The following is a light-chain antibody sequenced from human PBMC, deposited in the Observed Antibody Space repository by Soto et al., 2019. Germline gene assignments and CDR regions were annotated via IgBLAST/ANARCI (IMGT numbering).Light chain of an antibody. CDR3: ATWDDTLNVWM. CDR1: SSNIGSNT. CDR2: YNN. J-gene: IGLJ3*02. Sequence: QLVLTQAPSVSGTPGQRVTISCSGSSSNIGSNTVNWYQQLPGAAPKLLIYYNNQRPSGVPDRFSASKSGTSASLAVSGVQSEDEADYYCATWDDTLNVWMFGGGTKLTVL. V-gene: IGLV1-44*01.